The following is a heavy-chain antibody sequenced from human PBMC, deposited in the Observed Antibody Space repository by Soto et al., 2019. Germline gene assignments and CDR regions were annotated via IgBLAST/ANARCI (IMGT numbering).Heavy chain of an antibody. CDR2: IYHSGTT. CDR1: GDSISSGYY. CDR3: ASSRGELRFLEWSHYYYGMDV. J-gene: IGHJ6*02. D-gene: IGHD3-3*01. Sequence: SETLSLTCAVSGDSISSGYYWAWIRQPPGKGLEWIGSIYHSGTTYYNPSLKSRATISVDTSKNQFSLKLTSVTAADSAVYYCASSRGELRFLEWSHYYYGMDVWGQGTTVTVSS. V-gene: IGHV4-38-2*01.